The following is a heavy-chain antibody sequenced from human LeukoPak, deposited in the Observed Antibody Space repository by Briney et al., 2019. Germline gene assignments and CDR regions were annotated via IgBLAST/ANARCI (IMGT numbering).Heavy chain of an antibody. V-gene: IGHV4-39*01. CDR2: IYYSGST. Sequence: SETLSLTCTVSGDSISSSSYYWGWIRQPPGKGLEWIGTIYYSGSTYYNPSLESRVTISIDTSKNQFSLKLNSVTAADTAVYYCARGRNSAYGGNDYYYYGMDVWGQGTTVTVSS. J-gene: IGHJ6*02. D-gene: IGHD4-23*01. CDR3: ARGRNSAYGGNDYYYYGMDV. CDR1: GDSISSSSYY.